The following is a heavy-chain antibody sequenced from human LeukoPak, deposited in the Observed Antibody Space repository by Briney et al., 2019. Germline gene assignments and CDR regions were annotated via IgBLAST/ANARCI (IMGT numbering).Heavy chain of an antibody. V-gene: IGHV3-74*01. J-gene: IGHJ1*01. CDR1: GFTFSNYW. D-gene: IGHD5-24*01. CDR3: ARAVLRDGYNYYYFQH. CDR2: INSDGSST. Sequence: GGSLRLSCAASGFTFSNYWMHWVRQAPGKGLVWVSHINSDGSSTTYADSVTGRFTISRDNAKNTLYLQMNSLRADDTGVYYCARAVLRDGYNYYYFQHWGQGTLVTVSS.